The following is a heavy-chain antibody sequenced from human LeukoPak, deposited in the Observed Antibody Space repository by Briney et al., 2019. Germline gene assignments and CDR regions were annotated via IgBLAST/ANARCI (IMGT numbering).Heavy chain of an antibody. V-gene: IGHV4-39*07. Sequence: SETLSLTCTVSSGFISSSSYYWGWIRQPPGKGLEWIGSIYYSGSTYYNPSLKSRVTISVDTSKNQFSLKLSSVTAADTAVYYCARMSSGYPYYFDYWGQGTLVTVSS. D-gene: IGHD3-22*01. CDR2: IYYSGST. CDR3: ARMSSGYPYYFDY. CDR1: SGFISSSSYY. J-gene: IGHJ4*02.